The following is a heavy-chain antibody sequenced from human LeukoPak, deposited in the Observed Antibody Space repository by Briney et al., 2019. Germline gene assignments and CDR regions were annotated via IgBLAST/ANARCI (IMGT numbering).Heavy chain of an antibody. CDR1: GYRFTNYW. V-gene: IGHV5-51*01. CDR2: FYPGDSDI. Sequence: GESLKISCKASGYRFTNYWIAWVRQMPGKGLELMGSFYPGDSDIRYSPSFQGQVTISADKSFTTAYLQWRSLKASDTAIYYCARQGVYYSDSSAFYHWGQGTRVTVSS. CDR3: ARQGVYYSDSSAFYH. J-gene: IGHJ4*02. D-gene: IGHD3-22*01.